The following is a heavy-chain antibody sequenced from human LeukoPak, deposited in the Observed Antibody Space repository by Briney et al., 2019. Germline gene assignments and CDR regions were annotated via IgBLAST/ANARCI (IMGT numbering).Heavy chain of an antibody. D-gene: IGHD3-22*01. J-gene: IGHJ4*02. V-gene: IGHV4-59*12. Sequence: SETLSLTCTVSGGSISSYYWSWIRQPPGKGLEWIGYIYYSGSTNYNPSLKSRVTLSGDTSKNQFSLNLNFVTAADTAVYYCARGYYDGSGYYIEFANWGQGTLVTVSS. CDR2: IYYSGST. CDR3: ARGYYDGSGYYIEFAN. CDR1: GGSISSYY.